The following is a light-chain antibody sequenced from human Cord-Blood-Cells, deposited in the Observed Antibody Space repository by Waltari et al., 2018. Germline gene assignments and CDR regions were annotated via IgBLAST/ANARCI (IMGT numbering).Light chain of an antibody. CDR3: QQYNNWPRT. J-gene: IGKJ1*01. Sequence: EIVMTQSPAPLSVSPGERATLSCRASQSVSSNLAWYQQKPGQALRLLIYGASTRATGIPARFSGSGSGTEFTLTISSLQSEDFAVYYCQQYNNWPRTFGQGTKVEIK. CDR2: GAS. CDR1: QSVSSN. V-gene: IGKV3-15*01.